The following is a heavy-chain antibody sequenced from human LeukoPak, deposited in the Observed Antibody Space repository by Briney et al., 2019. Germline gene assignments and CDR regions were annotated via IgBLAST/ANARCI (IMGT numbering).Heavy chain of an antibody. D-gene: IGHD6-13*01. V-gene: IGHV3-48*03. J-gene: IGHJ4*02. CDR1: GFTFSSYE. Sequence: GGSLRLSCAASGFTFSSYEMNWVRQAPGKGLEWVSYISSSGSTIYYADSVKGRLTISRDNAKNSLYLQMNSLRAEDTAVYYCARVSGWYVFDYWGQGTLVTVSS. CDR2: ISSSGSTI. CDR3: ARVSGWYVFDY.